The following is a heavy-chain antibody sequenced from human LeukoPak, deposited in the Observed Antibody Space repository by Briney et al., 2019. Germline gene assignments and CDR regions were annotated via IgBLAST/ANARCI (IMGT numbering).Heavy chain of an antibody. CDR2: INHSGST. V-gene: IGHV4-34*01. CDR1: GGSFSGCY. CDR3: ARGGIAVAAAVDY. Sequence: ASETLSLTCAVYGGSFSGCYWSWIRQPPGKGLEWIGEINHSGSTNYNPSLKSRVTISVDTSKNQFSLKLSSVTAADTAVYYCARGGIAVAAAVDYWGQGTLVTVSS. D-gene: IGHD6-19*01. J-gene: IGHJ4*02.